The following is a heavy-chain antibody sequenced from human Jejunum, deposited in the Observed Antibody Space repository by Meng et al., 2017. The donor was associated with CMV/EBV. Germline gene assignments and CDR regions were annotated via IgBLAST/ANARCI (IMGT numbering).Heavy chain of an antibody. CDR2: FFHSGAT. CDR3: GDPPAGY. J-gene: IGHJ4*02. V-gene: IGHV4-4*02. CDR1: GGSLIGTNW. Sequence: QVQLQESGPGLVKPSGTLSLTCVVSGGSLIGTNWWNWVRQPPGGGLEWIREFFHSGATNYNPSLKSRVTISIDNSKNQFSLKLTSMTAADTAVYFCGDPPAGYWGQGILVTVSS.